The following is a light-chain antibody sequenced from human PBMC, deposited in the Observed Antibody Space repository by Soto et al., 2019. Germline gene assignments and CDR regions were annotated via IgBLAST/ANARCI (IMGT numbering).Light chain of an antibody. CDR2: DVS. V-gene: IGLV2-14*01. Sequence: QSALTQPASVSGSPGQSITISCTGTSSDVGGYNYVSWYQQHPGKAPKLMIYDVSNRPSGVSNRFSGSKSGNTASLTISGIQAEDEDDYYCSSYTSSSTLYVFGTGTKLTVL. CDR1: SSDVGGYNY. J-gene: IGLJ1*01. CDR3: SSYTSSSTLYV.